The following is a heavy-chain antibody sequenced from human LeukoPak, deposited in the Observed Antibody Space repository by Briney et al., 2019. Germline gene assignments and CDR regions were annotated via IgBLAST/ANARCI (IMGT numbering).Heavy chain of an antibody. J-gene: IGHJ3*02. CDR1: GFTFSDYY. CDR2: ISSSSSCT. V-gene: IGHV3-11*05. D-gene: IGHD4-23*01. Sequence: NPGGSLRLSCAASGFTFSDYYMSWIRQAPGKGLEWVSYISSSSSCTNYADSVKGRFTISRDNAKNSLYLQMNSLRAEDTAVYYCARDLVEGYGGNPDLAFDIWGQGTMVTVSS. CDR3: ARDLVEGYGGNPDLAFDI.